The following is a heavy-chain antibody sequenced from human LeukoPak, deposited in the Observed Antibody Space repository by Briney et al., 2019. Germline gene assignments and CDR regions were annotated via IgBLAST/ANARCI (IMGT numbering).Heavy chain of an antibody. D-gene: IGHD3-22*01. J-gene: IGHJ4*02. Sequence: GGSLTLSCVASGCTLSSYEMNWVRQAAGKGLEGVSYISSSGSTIYYADSVKGRFTISRDNAKDTLYLQMNSLRAEDTAVYYCARDGGGSSGYYWGLGYWGQGTLVTVSS. CDR2: ISSSGSTI. CDR1: GCTLSSYE. V-gene: IGHV3-48*03. CDR3: ARDGGGSSGYYWGLGY.